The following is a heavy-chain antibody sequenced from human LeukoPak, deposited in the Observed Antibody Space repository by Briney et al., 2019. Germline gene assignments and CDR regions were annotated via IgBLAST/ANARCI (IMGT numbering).Heavy chain of an antibody. Sequence: PGGSLRLSCAASGFTFSSYTMHWVRQAPWKGLQYVSAISGNGGSTYYANSVKGRFTISRDNSKNTVYLQMGSLRAEDMAVYYCVREEAHSGYDYWGQGTLVTVSS. D-gene: IGHD5-12*01. J-gene: IGHJ4*02. V-gene: IGHV3-64*01. CDR1: GFTFSSYT. CDR3: VREEAHSGYDY. CDR2: ISGNGGST.